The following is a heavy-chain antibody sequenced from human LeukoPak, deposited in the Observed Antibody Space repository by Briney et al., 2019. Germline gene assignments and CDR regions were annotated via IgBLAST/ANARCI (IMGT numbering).Heavy chain of an antibody. CDR2: IKQDGSEK. D-gene: IGHD6-13*01. CDR1: GFTFSTYW. CDR3: ARVSAGNVY. J-gene: IGHJ4*02. Sequence: GGSLRLSSAASGFTFSTYWMSWVRQAPGKGLGWVANIKQDGSEKYYVASVKGRFTISRDNAKNSLYLQMSSLRAEDTVMYYCARVSAGNVYWGQRTLVTVSS. V-gene: IGHV3-7*01.